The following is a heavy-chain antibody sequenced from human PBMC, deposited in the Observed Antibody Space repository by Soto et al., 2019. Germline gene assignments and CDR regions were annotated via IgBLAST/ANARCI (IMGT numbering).Heavy chain of an antibody. CDR2: IYYSGST. CDR1: GGSISSYY. V-gene: IGHV4-59*01. J-gene: IGHJ5*02. Sequence: SETLSLTCTVSGGSISSYYWSWIRQPPGKGLEWIGYIYYSGSTNYNPSLKSRDTISVDTSKNQFSLKMSSVTAADTAVYYCARGDYDFWSGPLDPWGQGTLVTVSS. D-gene: IGHD3-3*01. CDR3: ARGDYDFWSGPLDP.